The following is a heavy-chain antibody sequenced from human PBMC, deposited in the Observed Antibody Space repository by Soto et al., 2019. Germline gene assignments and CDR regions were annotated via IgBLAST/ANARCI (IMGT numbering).Heavy chain of an antibody. CDR2: IYYSGST. J-gene: IGHJ4*02. V-gene: IGHV4-61*01. CDR1: GGSVSSGSYY. Sequence: SETLSLTCTASGGSVSSGSYYWSWIRQPPGKGLEWIGYIYYSGSTNYNPSLKSRVTISVDTSKNQFSLKLSSVTAADTAVYYCARDLGLGYSYGFGYWGQGTLVTVSS. D-gene: IGHD5-18*01. CDR3: ARDLGLGYSYGFGY.